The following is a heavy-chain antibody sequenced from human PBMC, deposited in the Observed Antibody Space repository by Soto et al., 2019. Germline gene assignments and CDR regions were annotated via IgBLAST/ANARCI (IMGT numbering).Heavy chain of an antibody. D-gene: IGHD2-2*01. CDR1: GGSFSGYY. J-gene: IGHJ5*02. Sequence: QVQLQQWGAGLLKPSETLSLTCAVYGGSFSGYYWSWIRQPPGKGLEWIGESNRSGSTNYNPSLKSRVTISVDTPKHQFYLKLSSVTDADTAVYYCAKPSMPYYIWFDTWGQGTLVTVS. V-gene: IGHV4-34*01. CDR3: AKPSMPYYIWFDT. CDR2: SNRSGST.